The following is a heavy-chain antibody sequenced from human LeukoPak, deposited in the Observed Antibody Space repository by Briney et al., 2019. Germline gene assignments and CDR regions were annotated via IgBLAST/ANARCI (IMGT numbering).Heavy chain of an antibody. J-gene: IGHJ4*02. D-gene: IGHD2-15*01. CDR3: ASLYCSGGSCYQGVDY. V-gene: IGHV4-4*07. CDR2: IYTSGST. CDR1: GGSISSYY. Sequence: SETLSLTCTVSGGSISSYYWSWIRQPAGKGLEWIGRIYTSGSTNYNPSLKSRVTMSVDTSKNQFSLKLSSVTAADTAVYYCASLYCSGGSCYQGVDYWGQGTLVTVSS.